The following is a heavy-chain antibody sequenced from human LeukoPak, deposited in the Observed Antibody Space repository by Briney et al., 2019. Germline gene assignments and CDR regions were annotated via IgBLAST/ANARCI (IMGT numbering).Heavy chain of an antibody. V-gene: IGHV4-59*08. CDR2: IYYSGST. Sequence: PSETLSLTCAVYGGSFSGYYWSWIRQPPGKGLEWIGYIYYSGSTNYNPSLKSRVTISVDTSKNQFSLKLSSVTAADTAVYYCASSKGDFWSVPPWGSYYGMDVWGQGTTVTVSS. J-gene: IGHJ6*02. CDR3: ASSKGDFWSVPPWGSYYGMDV. D-gene: IGHD3-3*01. CDR1: GGSFSGYY.